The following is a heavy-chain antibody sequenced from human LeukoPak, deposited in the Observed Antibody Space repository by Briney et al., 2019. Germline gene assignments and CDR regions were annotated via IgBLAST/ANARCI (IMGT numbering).Heavy chain of an antibody. CDR1: GGSFSGYY. CDR2: TNHSGST. J-gene: IGHJ5*02. CDR3: ARGQEPDCSSTSCPNWFDP. D-gene: IGHD2-2*01. V-gene: IGHV4-34*01. Sequence: PSETLSLTCAVYGGSFSGYYWSWIRQPPGKGLEWIGETNHSGSTNYNPSLKSRVTISVDTSKNQFSLKLSSVTAADTAVYYCARGQEPDCSSTSCPNWFDPWGQGTLVTVSS.